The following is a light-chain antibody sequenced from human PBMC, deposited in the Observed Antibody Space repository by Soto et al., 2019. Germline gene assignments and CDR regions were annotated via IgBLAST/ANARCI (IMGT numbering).Light chain of an antibody. CDR1: SGHSSYA. CDR3: QTCGTGHGV. Sequence: QLVLTQSPSASASLGASVKLTCTLSSGHSSYAIAWHQQQPEKGPRYLMKLNSDGSHSKGDGIPDRFSGSSSGAERYLTISSLQSEDEADYYCQTCGTGHGVFGGGTKLTVL. CDR2: LNSDGSH. V-gene: IGLV4-69*01. J-gene: IGLJ3*02.